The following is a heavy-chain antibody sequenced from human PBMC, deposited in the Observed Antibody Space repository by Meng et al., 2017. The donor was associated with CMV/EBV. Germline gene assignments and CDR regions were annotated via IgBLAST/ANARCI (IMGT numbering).Heavy chain of an antibody. J-gene: IGHJ4*02. Sequence: QVRRVQCGAEVQRPGASVKVSCKASGNTFTGYYMHWVRQAPGQGLEWMGWINPNSGGTNYAQKFQGRVTMTRDTSISTAYMELSRLRSDDTAVYYCARFMSSSWDHYFDYWGQGTLVTVSS. CDR3: ARFMSSSWDHYFDY. V-gene: IGHV1-2*02. CDR1: GNTFTGYY. D-gene: IGHD6-13*01. CDR2: INPNSGGT.